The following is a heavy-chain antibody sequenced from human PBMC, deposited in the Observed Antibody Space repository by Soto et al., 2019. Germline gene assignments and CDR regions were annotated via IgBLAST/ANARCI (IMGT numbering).Heavy chain of an antibody. CDR1: GFTFSSYG. V-gene: IGHV3-33*01. J-gene: IGHJ4*02. D-gene: IGHD2-21*01. Sequence: QVQLVESGGGVVQPGRSLRLSCAASGFTFSSYGMHWVRQAPGKGLEWVAVIWYDGSNKYYADSVKGRFTISRDNSKNTLYLQMNGLRAEDTAVYYCARDGGSCGGDCYPLDYFDYWGQGTLVTVSS. CDR3: ARDGGSCGGDCYPLDYFDY. CDR2: IWYDGSNK.